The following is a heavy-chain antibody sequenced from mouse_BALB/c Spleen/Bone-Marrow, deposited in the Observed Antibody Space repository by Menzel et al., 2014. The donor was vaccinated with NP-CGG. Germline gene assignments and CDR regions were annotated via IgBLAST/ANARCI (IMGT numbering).Heavy chain of an antibody. Sequence: EVKLVESGGGLVQPGGSLRLSCATSGFTFTDYYMTWVRQPPGKALEWLGFIRNKANGYTTVYSLSVRGRFTISRDNSKTSLYLKITPLRVGNGPIYSGEGYRGLLGFIYGAQGTLVTASA. D-gene: IGHD2-3*01. CDR1: GFTFTDYY. CDR2: IRNKANGYTT. CDR3: EGYRGLLGFIY. J-gene: IGHJ3*01. V-gene: IGHV7-3*02.